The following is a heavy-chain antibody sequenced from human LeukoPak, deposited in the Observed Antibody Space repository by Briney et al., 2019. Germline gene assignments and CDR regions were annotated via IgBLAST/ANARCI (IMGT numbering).Heavy chain of an antibody. CDR2: ISAYNGNT. D-gene: IGHD3-3*01. V-gene: IGHV1-18*01. CDR3: ARDLYDFWSGYPRGFGSGDAFDI. Sequence: GASVKVSCKASGYTFTSYGISWVRQAPGQGLEWMGWISAYNGNTDYAQKLQGRVTMTTDTSTSTAYMELRSLRSDDTAVYYCARDLYDFWSGYPRGFGSGDAFDIWGQGTMVTVSS. CDR1: GYTFTSYG. J-gene: IGHJ3*02.